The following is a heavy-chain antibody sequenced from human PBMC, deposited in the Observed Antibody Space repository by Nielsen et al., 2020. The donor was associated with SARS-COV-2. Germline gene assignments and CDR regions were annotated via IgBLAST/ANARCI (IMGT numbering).Heavy chain of an antibody. V-gene: IGHV3-11*03. D-gene: IGHD2-21*01. CDR2: ISSGGSYR. J-gene: IGHJ4*02. CDR1: GFTFTDAW. CDR3: ARSRGGDYYFDS. Sequence: GGSLRLSCAASGFTFTDAWMIWVRQAPGKGLEWVSYISSGGSYRNSADSVKGRFTISRDNADNSLSLEMNSLRADDTALYYCARSRGGDYYFDSWGQGTLVTVSS.